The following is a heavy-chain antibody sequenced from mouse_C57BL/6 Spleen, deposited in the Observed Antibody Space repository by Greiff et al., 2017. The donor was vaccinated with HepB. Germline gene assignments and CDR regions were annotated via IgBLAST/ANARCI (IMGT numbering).Heavy chain of an antibody. Sequence: EVQLVESGGGLVKPGGSLKLSCAASGFTFSSYAMSWVRQTPEKRLEWVATISDGGSYTYYPDNVKGRFTISRDNAKNNLYLQMSHLKSEDTAMYYCARDDGGVYYFDYWGQGTTLTVSS. D-gene: IGHD2-3*01. J-gene: IGHJ2*01. V-gene: IGHV5-4*01. CDR2: ISDGGSYT. CDR3: ARDDGGVYYFDY. CDR1: GFTFSSYA.